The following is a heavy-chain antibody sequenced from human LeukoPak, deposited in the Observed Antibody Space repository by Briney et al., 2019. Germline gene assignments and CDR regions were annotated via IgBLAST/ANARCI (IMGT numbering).Heavy chain of an antibody. J-gene: IGHJ4*02. CDR1: GGTFSSYA. Sequence: SVKVSCTASGGTFSSYAISWVRQAPGQGLEWMGGIIPIFGTANYAQKFQGRVTITADESTSTAYMELSSLRSEDTAVYYCARDLSLDGATTVLWGQGTLVTVSS. D-gene: IGHD1-26*01. V-gene: IGHV1-69*13. CDR3: ARDLSLDGATTVL. CDR2: IIPIFGTA.